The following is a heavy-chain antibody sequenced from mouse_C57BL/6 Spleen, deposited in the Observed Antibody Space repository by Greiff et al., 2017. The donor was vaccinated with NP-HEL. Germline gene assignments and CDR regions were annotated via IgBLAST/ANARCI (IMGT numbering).Heavy chain of an antibody. J-gene: IGHJ2*01. CDR3: AVDGSLFDY. V-gene: IGHV1-20*01. CDR2: INPYNGDT. Sequence: VQLQQSGPELVKPGDSVKISCKASGYSFTGYFMNWVMQSHGQSLEWIGRINPYNGDTFYNQKFKGKATLTVDKSSSTAHMELRSLTSEDAAVYYCAVDGSLFDYWGQGTTLTVSS. CDR1: GYSFTGYF. D-gene: IGHD2-3*01.